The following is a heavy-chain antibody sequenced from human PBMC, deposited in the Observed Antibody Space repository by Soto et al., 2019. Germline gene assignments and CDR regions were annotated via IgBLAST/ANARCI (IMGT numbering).Heavy chain of an antibody. D-gene: IGHD2-15*01. Sequence: QVQLVESGGGVVQPGRSLRLSCATSGFTFSSYAMHWVRQAPSKGPERVAIISYDGSNKYYADSVKGRFIISRDNSKNTLFLQMNSLRTEDTAVYHCARGDGISGPDGYWGQVTLVTVSS. CDR3: ARGDGISGPDGY. CDR2: ISYDGSNK. V-gene: IGHV3-30-3*01. J-gene: IGHJ4*02. CDR1: GFTFSSYA.